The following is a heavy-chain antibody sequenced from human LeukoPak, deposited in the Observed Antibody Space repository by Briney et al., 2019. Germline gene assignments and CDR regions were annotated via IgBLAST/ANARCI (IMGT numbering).Heavy chain of an antibody. CDR2: INSDESIT. Sequence: PGGSLRLSCAAPGFTFSSSWWYWVRKAQGKGLVWVSRINSDESITTYADSVKGRFTISRDNAKNTLYLQMNSLRAEDTAVYYCARGLVPGFLDYWGQGTPVTVSS. D-gene: IGHD4-11*01. CDR3: ARGLVPGFLDY. J-gene: IGHJ4*02. CDR1: GFTFSSSW. V-gene: IGHV3-74*01.